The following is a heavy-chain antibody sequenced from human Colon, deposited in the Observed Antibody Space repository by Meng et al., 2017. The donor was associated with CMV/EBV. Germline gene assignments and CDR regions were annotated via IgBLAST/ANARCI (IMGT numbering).Heavy chain of an antibody. D-gene: IGHD3-10*01. CDR2: IYWDDDK. J-gene: IGHJ4*02. CDR3: AHRPYGSGSYFFGY. Sequence: QIPLKESGPTLVKPTQTLTLTCTFSGFSLSTIGMGVGWIRQPPGKALEWLGVIYWDDDKRYSPSLKSRLTITKDTSKNQVVLTMTNLDPLDTATYYCAHRPYGSGSYFFGYWGQGTLVTVSS. V-gene: IGHV2-5*02. CDR1: GFSLSTIGMG.